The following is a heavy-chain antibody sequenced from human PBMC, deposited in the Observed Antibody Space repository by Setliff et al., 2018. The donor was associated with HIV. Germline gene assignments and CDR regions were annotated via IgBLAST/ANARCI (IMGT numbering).Heavy chain of an antibody. J-gene: IGHJ5*02. Sequence: ASVKVSCKASGYTFNNYYMHWVRQAPGQGLEWVGIINPSDNRTHYAQKFQGRVTMTRDTSTSTVYMELSSLRSEDTAVYYCARDRHCSRGICYEPNWFDPWGQGTLVTVSS. D-gene: IGHD2-15*01. CDR1: GYTFNNYY. CDR2: INPSDNRT. V-gene: IGHV1-46*02. CDR3: ARDRHCSRGICYEPNWFDP.